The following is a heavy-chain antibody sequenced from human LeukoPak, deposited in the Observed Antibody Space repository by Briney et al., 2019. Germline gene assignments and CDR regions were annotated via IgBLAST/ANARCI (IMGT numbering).Heavy chain of an antibody. V-gene: IGHV3-30*02. J-gene: IGHJ5*02. D-gene: IGHD4-23*01. Sequence: GGSLRLSCAASGFTFSFCAMHWVRQAPGKGLEWVAFIRYDGNNKNYADSVKGRFTISRDNSRDTVYLQMNSMRAEDTAVYYCTKGDDYGANTRLPKYNWFEPWGQGTLVTVSS. CDR2: IRYDGNNK. CDR1: GFTFSFCA. CDR3: TKGDDYGANTRLPKYNWFEP.